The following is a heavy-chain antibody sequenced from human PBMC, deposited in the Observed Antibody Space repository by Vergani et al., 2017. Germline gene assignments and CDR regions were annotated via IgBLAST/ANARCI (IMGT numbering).Heavy chain of an antibody. CDR3: AKEPPGHYYYMDV. CDR1: GFTFSSYS. J-gene: IGHJ6*03. Sequence: EVQLVESGGGLVKPGGSLRLSCAASGFTFSSYSMNWVRQAPGKGLEWVSSISSSSSYIYYADSVKGRFTISRDNAKNSLYLQMNSLRAEDTAVYYCAKEPPGHYYYMDVWGKGTTVTVSS. CDR2: ISSSSSYI. V-gene: IGHV3-21*04. D-gene: IGHD3-10*01.